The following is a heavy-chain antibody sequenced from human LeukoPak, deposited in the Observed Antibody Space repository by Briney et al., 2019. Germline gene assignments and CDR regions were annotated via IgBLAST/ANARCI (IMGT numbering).Heavy chain of an antibody. CDR3: ARDVRYHFDAFDI. CDR1: GGSISSYY. CDR2: IYYSGST. V-gene: IGHV4-59*01. Sequence: SETLSLTCTVSGGSISSYYWSWIRQPPGKGLEWIGYIYYSGSTNYNPSLKSRVTISVDTSKNQFSLKLSSVTAADTAVYYCARDVRYHFDAFDIWGQGTMVTVSS. D-gene: IGHD2-2*01. J-gene: IGHJ3*02.